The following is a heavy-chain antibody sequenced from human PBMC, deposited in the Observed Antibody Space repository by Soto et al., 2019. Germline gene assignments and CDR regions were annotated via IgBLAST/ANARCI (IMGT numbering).Heavy chain of an antibody. J-gene: IGHJ4*02. CDR1: GFTFSSYG. CDR2: ISYDGSNK. CDR3: AKDGGYSYAADY. V-gene: IGHV3-30*18. Sequence: QVQLVESGGGVVHPGRSLRLSCAASGFTFSSYGMHWVRQAPGKGLEWVAVISYDGSNKYYADSVKGRFTISRDNSKNTLYLQMNSLRAEDTAVYYCAKDGGYSYAADYWGQGTLVTVSS. D-gene: IGHD5-18*01.